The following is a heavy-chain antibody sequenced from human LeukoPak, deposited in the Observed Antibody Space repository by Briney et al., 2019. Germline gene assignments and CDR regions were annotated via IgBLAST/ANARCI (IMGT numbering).Heavy chain of an antibody. CDR1: GGTFSSYA. CDR3: ARDRSWGNWNDGGVDY. CDR2: IIPIFGTA. D-gene: IGHD1-20*01. Sequence: GSSVKVSCKASGGTFSSYAMSWVRQAPGQELEWMGGIIPIFGTANYAQKFQGRVTITADESTSTAYMELSSLRSEDTAVYYCARDRSWGNWNDGGVDYWGQGTLVTVSS. V-gene: IGHV1-69*01. J-gene: IGHJ4*02.